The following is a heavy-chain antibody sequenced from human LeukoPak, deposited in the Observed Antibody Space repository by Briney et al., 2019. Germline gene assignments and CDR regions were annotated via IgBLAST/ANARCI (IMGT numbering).Heavy chain of an antibody. J-gene: IGHJ4*02. CDR1: GYTFTGYY. D-gene: IGHD3-22*01. Sequence: ASVKVSCKASGYTFTGYYMHWVRQAPGQGLEWMGWINPNSGGTNYAQKFQGRVTMTRDTSISTAYMELSRLRSDDTAVYYCAYDSGGYYERGYDYWGQGTLVTVSP. CDR2: INPNSGGT. V-gene: IGHV1-2*02. CDR3: AYDSGGYYERGYDY.